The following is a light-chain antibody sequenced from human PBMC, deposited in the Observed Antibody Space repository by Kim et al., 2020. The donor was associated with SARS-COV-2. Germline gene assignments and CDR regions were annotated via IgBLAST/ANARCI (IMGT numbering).Light chain of an antibody. Sequence: VSPGERATLSCRASQSVSSKLAWYQHKPGQAPRLLVYDASTRATGIPARFSGSGSGTDFTLTISSLQSEDFAVYYCQQYSDWPPLTFGGGTKVEIK. CDR1: QSVSSK. CDR2: DAS. V-gene: IGKV3-15*01. CDR3: QQYSDWPPLT. J-gene: IGKJ4*01.